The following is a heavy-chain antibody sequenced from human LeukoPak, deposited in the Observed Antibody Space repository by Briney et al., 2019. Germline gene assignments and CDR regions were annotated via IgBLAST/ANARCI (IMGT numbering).Heavy chain of an antibody. Sequence: SETLSLTCAVYGGSFSGYYWSWIRQPPGKGLEWIGEINHSGSTNYNPSLKSRVTISVDTSKDQFSLKLSSVTAADTAVYYCARGTTVLRYFDWLTGYGMDVWGQGTTVTVSS. CDR3: ARGTTVLRYFDWLTGYGMDV. CDR2: INHSGST. J-gene: IGHJ6*02. D-gene: IGHD3-9*01. V-gene: IGHV4-34*01. CDR1: GGSFSGYY.